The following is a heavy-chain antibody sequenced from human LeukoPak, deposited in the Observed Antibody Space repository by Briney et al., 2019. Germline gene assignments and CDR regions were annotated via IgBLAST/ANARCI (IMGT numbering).Heavy chain of an antibody. CDR1: GGSISSYY. D-gene: IGHD5-18*01. J-gene: IGHJ4*02. V-gene: IGHV4-59*01. Sequence: SETLSLTCTVSGGSISSYYWSWIRQPPGKGLEWIGYIYYSGSTNYNPSLKSRVTISVDTSKNQFSLKLSSVTAADTAAYYCARGKNRGYSYGPFDYWGQGTLVTVSS. CDR2: IYYSGST. CDR3: ARGKNRGYSYGPFDY.